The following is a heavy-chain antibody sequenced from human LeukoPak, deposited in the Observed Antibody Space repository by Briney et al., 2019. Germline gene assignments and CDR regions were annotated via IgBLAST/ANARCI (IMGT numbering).Heavy chain of an antibody. J-gene: IGHJ4*02. V-gene: IGHV1-2*02. D-gene: IGHD3-22*01. CDR1: GYTFTSYG. Sequence: ASVKVSCKASGYTFTSYGISWVRQAPGQGLEWMGWINPNSGGTNYAQKFQGRVTMTRDTSISTAYMELSRLRSDDTAVYYCARLMHYDSSGYYQDFDYWGQGTLVTVSS. CDR3: ARLMHYDSSGYYQDFDY. CDR2: INPNSGGT.